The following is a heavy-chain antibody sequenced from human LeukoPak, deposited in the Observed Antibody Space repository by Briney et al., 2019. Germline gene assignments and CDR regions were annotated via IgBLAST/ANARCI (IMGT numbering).Heavy chain of an antibody. D-gene: IGHD3-22*01. V-gene: IGHV3-23*01. J-gene: IGHJ3*02. CDR3: ARGDDYYDSSGYYSSGAFDI. Sequence: GGSLRLSCAASGFTFSNYAMSWVRQAPGKGLEWVISGSGSNTYYADSVKGRFTISRDNAKNTLYLQMNSLRAEDTAVYYCARGDDYYDSSGYYSSGAFDIWGQGTMVTVSS. CDR2: SGSGSNT. CDR1: GFTFSNYA.